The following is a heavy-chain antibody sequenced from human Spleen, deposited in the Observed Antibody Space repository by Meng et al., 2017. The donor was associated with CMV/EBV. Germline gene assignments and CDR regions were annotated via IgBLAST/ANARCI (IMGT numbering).Heavy chain of an antibody. CDR3: ASDSGNYCFDY. CDR2: IWYDGSDK. D-gene: IGHD1-26*01. CDR1: GFTFSSYG. Sequence: LSLTCAASGFTFSSYGMHWVRQAPGKGLEWVALIWYDGSDKYYADSVKGRFTISRDNSQSTLYLQINNLRPEDTAVYYCASDSGNYCFDYWGQGTLVTVSS. J-gene: IGHJ4*02. V-gene: IGHV3-33*01.